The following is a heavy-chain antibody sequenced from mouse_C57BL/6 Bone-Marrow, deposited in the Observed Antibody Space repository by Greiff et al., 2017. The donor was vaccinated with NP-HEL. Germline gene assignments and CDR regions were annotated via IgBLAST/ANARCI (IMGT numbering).Heavy chain of an antibody. CDR2: ISYDGSN. D-gene: IGHD3-2*02. Sequence: EVKLQESGPGLVKPSQSLSLTCSVTGYSITSGYYWNWIRQFPGNKLEWMGYISYDGSNNYNPSLKNRISITRDTSKNQFFLKLNSVTTEDTATYYCAREGTAHAYWGQGTLVTVSA. J-gene: IGHJ3*01. CDR1: GYSITSGYY. CDR3: AREGTAHAY. V-gene: IGHV3-6*01.